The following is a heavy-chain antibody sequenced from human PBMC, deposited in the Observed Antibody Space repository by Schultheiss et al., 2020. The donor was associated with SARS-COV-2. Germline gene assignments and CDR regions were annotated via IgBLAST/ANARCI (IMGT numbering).Heavy chain of an antibody. D-gene: IGHD3-22*01. Sequence: QTLSLTCTVSGGSVSSGSYYWSWIRQPPGKALEWLALIYWNDDKRYSPSLKSRLTITKDTSKNQVVLTMTNMDPVDTATYYCAHSGYDSSGVFDYWGQGTLVTVSS. V-gene: IGHV2-5*08. CDR1: GGSVSSGSYY. CDR3: AHSGYDSSGVFDY. CDR2: IYWNDDK. J-gene: IGHJ4*02.